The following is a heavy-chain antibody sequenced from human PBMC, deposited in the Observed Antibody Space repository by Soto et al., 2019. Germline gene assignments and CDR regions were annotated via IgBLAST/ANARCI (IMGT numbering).Heavy chain of an antibody. D-gene: IGHD3-10*01. V-gene: IGHV3-11*01. CDR3: ARITIVPLYFDH. Sequence: GGSLRLSCAVSGLTFDDYYMSWIRQAPGKGLEWISYISSGGVSIYYGDSVKGRFTISRDNAKNLLYLEMNSLRAEDTAVYYCARITIVPLYFDHWGQGTAVTVSS. CDR1: GLTFDDYY. CDR2: ISSGGVSI. J-gene: IGHJ4*02.